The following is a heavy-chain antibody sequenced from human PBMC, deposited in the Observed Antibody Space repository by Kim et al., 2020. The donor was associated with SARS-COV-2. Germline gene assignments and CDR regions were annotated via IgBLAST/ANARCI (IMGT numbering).Heavy chain of an antibody. CDR3: ARAEDYVDAFDI. CDR2: INHSGST. D-gene: IGHD4-17*01. V-gene: IGHV4-34*01. Sequence: SETLSLTCAVYGGSFSGYYWSWIRQPPGKGLEWIGEINHSGSTNYNPSLKSRVTISVDKSKNQFSLKLSSVTAADTAVYYCARAEDYVDAFDIWGQGTMVTVSS. CDR1: GGSFSGYY. J-gene: IGHJ3*02.